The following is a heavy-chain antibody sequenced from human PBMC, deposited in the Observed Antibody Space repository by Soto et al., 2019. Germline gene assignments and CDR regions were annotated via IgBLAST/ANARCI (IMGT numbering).Heavy chain of an antibody. J-gene: IGHJ4*02. CDR3: ARGVWFGESLLYYFDY. CDR1: SGSISSSNW. Sequence: SETLSLTCAVSSGSISSSNWWSWVRQPPGKGLEWIGEIYHSGSTNYNPSLKSRVTISVDTSKNQFSLKLSSVTAADTAVYYCARGVWFGESLLYYFDYWGQGTLVTVSS. CDR2: IYHSGST. V-gene: IGHV4-4*02. D-gene: IGHD3-10*01.